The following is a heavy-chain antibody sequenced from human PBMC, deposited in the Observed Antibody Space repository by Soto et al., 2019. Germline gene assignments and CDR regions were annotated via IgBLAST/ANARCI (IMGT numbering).Heavy chain of an antibody. V-gene: IGHV5-51*01. D-gene: IGHD3-9*01. CDR3: ARSLPFCGWLIYGLYLDH. CDR2: IYPGDSDT. CDR1: GYSFSTYW. J-gene: IGHJ4*02. Sequence: GESLKISCETYGYSFSTYWIGWVRQMPGKGPEWVGIIYPGDSDTRYSPSFQGQVTISADKSISTAYLQWNSLKASDTAMYYCARSLPFCGWLIYGLYLDHWGQGTLVTVSS.